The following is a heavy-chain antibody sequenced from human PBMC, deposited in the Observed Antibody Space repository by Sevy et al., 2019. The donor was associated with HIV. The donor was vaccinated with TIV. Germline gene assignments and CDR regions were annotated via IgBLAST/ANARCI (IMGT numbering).Heavy chain of an antibody. J-gene: IGHJ4*02. Sequence: SETLSLTCTVSGGSITSLYWNWIRQPPGKGLEWIANIFYNGHINYNPSLKSRVTLSLNTSKNQFSLRLGSVTAADTAMYYCAGENAWGRGYSWGQGTLVTVSS. V-gene: IGHV4-59*08. CDR2: IFYNGHI. D-gene: IGHD1-26*01. CDR3: AGENAWGRGYS. CDR1: GGSITSLY.